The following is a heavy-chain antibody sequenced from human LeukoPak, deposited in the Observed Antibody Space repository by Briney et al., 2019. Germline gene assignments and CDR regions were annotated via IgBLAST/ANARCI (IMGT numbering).Heavy chain of an antibody. CDR3: AIPGVGARMYYSDH. CDR2: INHSGST. V-gene: IGHV4-34*01. D-gene: IGHD2-15*01. J-gene: IGHJ4*02. CDR1: GGSFSGYF. Sequence: PSEALSLTCAVYGGSFSGYFWSWIRPPPGKGVEWIGEINHSGSTNYNSSLKSRVAISVDTSKNRFSLMLSCSTAAATAVYYCAIPGVGARMYYSDHWGEGTLVTLS.